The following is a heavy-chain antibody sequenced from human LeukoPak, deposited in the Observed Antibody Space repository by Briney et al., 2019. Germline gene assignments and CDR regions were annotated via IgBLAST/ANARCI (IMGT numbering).Heavy chain of an antibody. D-gene: IGHD3-22*01. J-gene: IGHJ4*02. CDR3: ARLIDYYDSSGGGDY. CDR1: GGPISSSSYY. CDR2: IYYSGST. V-gene: IGHV4-39*07. Sequence: KSSETLSLTCTVSGGPISSSSYYWGWIRQPPGKGLEWIGSIYYSGSTYYNPSLKSRVTISVDTSKNQFSLRLSSVTAADTAVYYCARLIDYYDSSGGGDYWGQGTLVTVSS.